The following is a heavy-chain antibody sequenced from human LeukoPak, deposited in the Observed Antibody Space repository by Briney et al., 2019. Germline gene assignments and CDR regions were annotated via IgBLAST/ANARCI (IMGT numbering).Heavy chain of an antibody. CDR2: IIHSGST. CDR3: ARGTTLVNYDILTGYLDDAFDI. V-gene: IGHV4-34*01. Sequence: ETLSLTCAVYGGSFSGYYWSWIRQPPGKGLEWIGEIIHSGSTNYNPSLKSRVTISVDTSKNQFSLKLSSVTAADTAVYYCARGTTLVNYDILTGYLDDAFDIWGQGTMVTVSS. J-gene: IGHJ3*02. D-gene: IGHD3-9*01. CDR1: GGSFSGYY.